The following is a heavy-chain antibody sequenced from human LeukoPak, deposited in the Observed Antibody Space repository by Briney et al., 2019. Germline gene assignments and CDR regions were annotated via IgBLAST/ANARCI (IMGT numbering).Heavy chain of an antibody. CDR1: GYTFTSYA. CDR3: ARVENGGSWPWEWFDP. D-gene: IGHD2-15*01. J-gene: IGHJ5*02. CDR2: ISAYNGNT. V-gene: IGHV1-18*01. Sequence: ASVKVSCKASGYTFTSYAITWVRQAPGQGLEWMGWISAYNGNTNYAQNLQGRVTMTIDTSTTTAYMELRSLRSDDTAVYYCARVENGGSWPWEWFDPWGQGTLVTVSS.